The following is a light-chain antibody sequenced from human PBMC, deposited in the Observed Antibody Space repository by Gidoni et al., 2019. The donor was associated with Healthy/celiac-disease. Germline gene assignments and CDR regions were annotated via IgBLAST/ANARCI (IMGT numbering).Light chain of an antibody. CDR3: QQYDNLPYS. Sequence: DIQMTQSPSSLSASVGDRVTITCQASQDISNYLNWYQQKTGKAPKLLIYDASHLETGVPSMFSGSGSGTDFTFTISSLQPEDIATYYCQQYDNLPYSFGQGTKLEIK. J-gene: IGKJ2*03. V-gene: IGKV1-33*01. CDR2: DAS. CDR1: QDISNY.